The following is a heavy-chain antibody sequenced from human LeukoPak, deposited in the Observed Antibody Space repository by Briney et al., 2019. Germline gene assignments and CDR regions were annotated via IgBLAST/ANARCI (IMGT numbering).Heavy chain of an antibody. CDR2: INHSGST. CDR3: ARGRFLEWLLPRGWFDP. V-gene: IGHV4-34*01. Sequence: SETLSLTCAVYGGSFSGYYWSWIRQPPGKGLEWIGEINHSGSTNYNPSLKSRVTISVDTSKNQFSLKLSSVTAADTAVYYCARGRFLEWLLPRGWFDPWGQGTLDTVSS. D-gene: IGHD3-3*01. J-gene: IGHJ5*02. CDR1: GGSFSGYY.